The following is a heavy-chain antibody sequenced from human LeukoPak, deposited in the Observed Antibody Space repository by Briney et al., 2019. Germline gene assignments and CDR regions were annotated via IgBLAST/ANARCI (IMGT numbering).Heavy chain of an antibody. D-gene: IGHD3-3*01. CDR1: GFTFSSYG. V-gene: IGHV3-30*03. Sequence: GGSLRLSCAASGFTFSSYGMHWVRQAPGKGLEWVAVISYDGSNKYYADSVKGRFTISRDNSKNTLYLQMNSLRAEDTAVYYCARAPLHAYDSSAPYYFDYWGQGTLVTVSS. J-gene: IGHJ4*02. CDR3: ARAPLHAYDSSAPYYFDY. CDR2: ISYDGSNK.